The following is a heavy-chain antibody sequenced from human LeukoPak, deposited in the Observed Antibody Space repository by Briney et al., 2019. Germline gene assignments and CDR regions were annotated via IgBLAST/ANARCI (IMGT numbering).Heavy chain of an antibody. CDR3: ARYLRRPYYFDY. CDR2: IYYSGST. CDR1: GGSVSSGSYY. J-gene: IGHJ4*02. Sequence: SETLSLTCTVSGGSVSSGSYYWSWIRQPPGKGLEWIGYIYYSGSTNYNPSLKSRVTISVDTSKNQFSLKLSSVTAADTAVYYCARYLRRPYYFDYWGQGTLVTVSS. V-gene: IGHV4-61*01.